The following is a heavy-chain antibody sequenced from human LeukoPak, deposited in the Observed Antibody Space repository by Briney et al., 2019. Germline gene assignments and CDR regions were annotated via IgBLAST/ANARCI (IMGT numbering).Heavy chain of an antibody. J-gene: IGHJ4*02. V-gene: IGHV4-59*01. CDR2: IYYSGST. Sequence: SETLSLTCTVSGGSISSYYWSWIRQPPGKGLEWIGYIYYSGSTNYNPSLKSRVTISVDTSKNQFSLKLSSVTAADTAVYYCARGARDGYNYRYWGQGTLVTVSS. CDR3: ARGARDGYNYRY. D-gene: IGHD5-24*01. CDR1: GGSISSYY.